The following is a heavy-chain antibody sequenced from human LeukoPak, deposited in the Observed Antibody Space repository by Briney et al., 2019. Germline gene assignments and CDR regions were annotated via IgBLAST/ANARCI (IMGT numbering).Heavy chain of an antibody. Sequence: GRSLRLSCAASGFTFDDYAMHWVRQAPGKGLEWVSGISWNSGSIGYADSVKGRFTISRDNAKNSLYLQMNSLRAEDTASYYCAKDTSQQWLVLGYFDYWGQGTLVTVSS. CDR2: ISWNSGSI. V-gene: IGHV3-9*01. CDR1: GFTFDDYA. CDR3: AKDTSQQWLVLGYFDY. J-gene: IGHJ4*02. D-gene: IGHD6-19*01.